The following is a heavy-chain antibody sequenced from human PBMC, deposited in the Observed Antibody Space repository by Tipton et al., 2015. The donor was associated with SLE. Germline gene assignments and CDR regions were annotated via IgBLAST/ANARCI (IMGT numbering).Heavy chain of an antibody. Sequence: TLSLTCAVYGGSFSGYHWTWIRPPPGQGLEWIGGIADTGSPNYNPSLKSRATISLDTSKSQFSLILNSLTAADTAVYYCARGPFQRWPPGAYWGQGTLVTVSS. D-gene: IGHD6-19*01. V-gene: IGHV4-34*01. CDR1: GGSFSGYH. CDR3: ARGPFQRWPPGAY. J-gene: IGHJ4*02. CDR2: IADTGSP.